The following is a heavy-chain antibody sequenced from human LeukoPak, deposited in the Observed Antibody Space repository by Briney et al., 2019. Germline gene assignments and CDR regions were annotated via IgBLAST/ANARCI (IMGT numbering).Heavy chain of an antibody. CDR3: ARGGITMVQGAMRWFDP. V-gene: IGHV4-34*01. J-gene: IGHJ5*02. Sequence: SETLSLTCAVYGGSFSGYYWSWIRQPPGKGLEWIGEINHSGSTNYNPSLKSRVTISVDTSKNQFSLKLSSVTAADTAVYYCARGGITMVQGAMRWFDPWGQGTLVTVSS. CDR2: INHSGST. D-gene: IGHD3-10*01. CDR1: GGSFSGYY.